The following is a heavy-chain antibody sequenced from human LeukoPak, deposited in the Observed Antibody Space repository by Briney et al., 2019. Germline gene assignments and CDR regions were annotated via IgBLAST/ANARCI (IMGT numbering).Heavy chain of an antibody. CDR1: GGSFSGYY. J-gene: IGHJ4*02. D-gene: IGHD6-19*01. CDR3: ARGPPNNPIAVAGTEDY. Sequence: SETLSLTCGVYGGSFSGYYWSWIRQPPGKGLEWIGEINHSGSTNYNPSLKSRVTISVDTSKNQFSLKLSSVTAADTAVYYCARGPPNNPIAVAGTEDYWGQGTLVTVSS. V-gene: IGHV4-34*01. CDR2: INHSGST.